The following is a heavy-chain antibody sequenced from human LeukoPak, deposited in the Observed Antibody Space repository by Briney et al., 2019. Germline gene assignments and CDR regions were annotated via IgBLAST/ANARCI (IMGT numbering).Heavy chain of an antibody. D-gene: IGHD4-17*01. CDR2: IIPILGIA. V-gene: IGHV1-69*04. CDR3: ARILYGDYDSWPGPGIYNWFDP. J-gene: IGHJ5*02. Sequence: SVKVSCKASGYTFTSYGISWVRQAPGQGLEWMGRIIPILGIANYAQKFQGRVTITADKSTSTAYMELSSLRSEDTAVYYCARILYGDYDSWPGPGIYNWFDPWGQGTLVTVSS. CDR1: GYTFTSYG.